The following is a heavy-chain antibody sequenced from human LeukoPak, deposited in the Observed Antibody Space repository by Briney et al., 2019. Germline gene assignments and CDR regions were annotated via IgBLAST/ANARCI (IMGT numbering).Heavy chain of an antibody. V-gene: IGHV3-30*18. CDR2: ISYDGSNK. Sequence: PGGSLRLSCAASGFTFSSYGMHWVRQAPGKGLEWVAVISYDGSNKYYADSVKGRFTISRDNSKNTLYLQMNSLRAEDTAVYYCAKAHSSSSEAADYWGQGTLVTVSS. CDR3: AKAHSSSSEAADY. CDR1: GFTFSSYG. D-gene: IGHD6-13*01. J-gene: IGHJ4*02.